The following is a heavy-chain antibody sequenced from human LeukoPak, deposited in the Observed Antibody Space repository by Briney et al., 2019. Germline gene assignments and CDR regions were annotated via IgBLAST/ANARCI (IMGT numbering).Heavy chain of an antibody. J-gene: IGHJ6*03. D-gene: IGHD3-9*01. V-gene: IGHV3-7*01. Sequence: PGGSLRLSCAASGFTFSSYWMSWVRQAPGKGLEWVANIKQDGSEKYYVDSVKGRFTISRDNAKNSLYLQMNSLRAEDTAVYYCARDRYYDILTGDMDVWGKGTTVTVSS. CDR2: IKQDGSEK. CDR3: ARDRYYDILTGDMDV. CDR1: GFTFSSYW.